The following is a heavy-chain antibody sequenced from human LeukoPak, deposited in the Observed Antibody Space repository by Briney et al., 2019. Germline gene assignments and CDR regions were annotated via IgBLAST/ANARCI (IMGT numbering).Heavy chain of an antibody. CDR1: GYTFTSYD. D-gene: IGHD2-15*01. CDR2: MNPNSGNT. J-gene: IGHJ4*02. V-gene: IGHV1-8*01. CDR3: ARGLMGYCSGGSCFHFDY. Sequence: GASVMVSCKASGYTFTSYDINWVRQATGQGLEWMGWMNPNSGNTGYAQKFQGRVTMTRNTSISTAYMELSSLRSEDTAVYYCARGLMGYCSGGSCFHFDYWGQGTLVTVSS.